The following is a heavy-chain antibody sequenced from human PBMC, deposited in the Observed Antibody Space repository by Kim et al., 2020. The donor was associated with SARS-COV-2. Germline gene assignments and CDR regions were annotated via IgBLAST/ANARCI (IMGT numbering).Heavy chain of an antibody. Sequence: GGSLRLSCAASGFTFSSYAMSWVRQAPGKGLEWVSAISGSGGSTYYADSVKGRFTISRDNSKNTLYLQMNSLRAEDTAVYYCAKDAWETHHGNVNWFDPWGQGTLVTVSS. CDR1: GFTFSSYA. V-gene: IGHV3-23*01. CDR3: AKDAWETHHGNVNWFDP. D-gene: IGHD1-26*01. J-gene: IGHJ5*02. CDR2: ISGSGGST.